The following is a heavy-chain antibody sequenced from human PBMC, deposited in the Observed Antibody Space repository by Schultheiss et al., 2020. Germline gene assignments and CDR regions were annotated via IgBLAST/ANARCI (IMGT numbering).Heavy chain of an antibody. V-gene: IGHV3-23*01. J-gene: IGHJ4*02. Sequence: GGSLRLSCAASGFTFSSYAMSWVRQAPGKGLEWVSAISGSGGSTYYADSVKGRFTISRDNSKNTLYLQMNSLRAEDTAVYYCAKGGYCSGGSCYHKYYFDYWGQGTLVTVSS. CDR1: GFTFSSYA. CDR3: AKGGYCSGGSCYHKYYFDY. D-gene: IGHD2-15*01. CDR2: ISGSGGST.